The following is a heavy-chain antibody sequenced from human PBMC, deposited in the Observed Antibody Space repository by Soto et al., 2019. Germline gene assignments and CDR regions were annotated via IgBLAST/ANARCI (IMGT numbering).Heavy chain of an antibody. CDR2: IIPIFGTA. Sequence: QVQLVQSGAEVKKPGSSVKVSCKASGGTFSSYAISWVRQAPGQGLEWMGGIIPIFGTANYAQKFQGRVTIXXEXCXSTAYMELSSLRSEDTAVYYCATEVRGGGSCCYFDYWGQGTLVTVSS. J-gene: IGHJ4*02. D-gene: IGHD2-15*01. CDR3: ATEVRGGGSCCYFDY. V-gene: IGHV1-69*12. CDR1: GGTFSSYA.